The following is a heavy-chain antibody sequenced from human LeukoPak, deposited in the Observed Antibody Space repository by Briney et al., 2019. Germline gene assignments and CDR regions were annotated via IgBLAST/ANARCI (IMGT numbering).Heavy chain of an antibody. D-gene: IGHD3-22*01. CDR3: GREGITMTGSVWFDP. V-gene: IGHV1-2*02. CDR1: GYTFTEYY. J-gene: IGHJ5*02. CDR2: INFNSGGT. Sequence: ASVTVSYKASGYTFTEYYMHWVRQAPAQGLEWMGWINFNSGGTNYPQKFQGRGTMIRDMSLGTAYLELSRLSPADPARYYCGREGITMTGSVWFDPWGQGALVT.